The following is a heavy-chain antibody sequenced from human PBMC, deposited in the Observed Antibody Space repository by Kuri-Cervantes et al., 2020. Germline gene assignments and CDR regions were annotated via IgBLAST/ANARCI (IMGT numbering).Heavy chain of an antibody. D-gene: IGHD2-2*01. CDR3: ARNTIPTYYYGMDV. J-gene: IGHJ6*02. CDR1: GFTVSSNH. V-gene: IGHV3-53*05. CDR2: IYSGGST. Sequence: GGSLRLSGAASGFTVSSNHMSWVRQAPGKGLEWVPVIYSGGSTYYADSVKGRFTISRDNSNNTLYLQMNSLRAEDTAVYYCARNTIPTYYYGMDVWGQGTTVTVSS.